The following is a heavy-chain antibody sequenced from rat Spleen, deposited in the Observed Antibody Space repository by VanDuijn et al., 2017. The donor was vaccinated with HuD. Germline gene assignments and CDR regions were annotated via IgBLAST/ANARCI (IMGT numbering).Heavy chain of an antibody. CDR2: ISYDGSSP. D-gene: IGHD1-12*03. V-gene: IGHV5-29*01. CDR1: GFTFSNYG. Sequence: EVQLVESGGGLVQPGRSLKLSCAASGFTFSNYGMAWVRQAPTKGLEWVATISYDGSSPYYRDSVKGRFTISRDNAKSTLYLQMDSLRSEDTASYYCVRHGYTRYYFDYWGQGVMVTVSS. CDR3: VRHGYTRYYFDY. J-gene: IGHJ2*01.